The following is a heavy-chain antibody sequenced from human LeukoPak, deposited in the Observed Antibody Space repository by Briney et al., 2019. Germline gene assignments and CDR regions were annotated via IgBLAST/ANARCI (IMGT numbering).Heavy chain of an antibody. V-gene: IGHV3-30*02. Sequence: GGSLRLSCAASGFTFSSYGMHWVRQAPGKGLEWVAFIRYDGSNKYYADSVKGRFTISRDNSKNTLYLQMNSLRAEDTAVYYCAKDLWSYEGGSYYYGMDVWGQGTTVTVSS. CDR2: IRYDGSNK. J-gene: IGHJ6*02. D-gene: IGHD1-26*01. CDR3: AKDLWSYEGGSYYYGMDV. CDR1: GFTFSSYG.